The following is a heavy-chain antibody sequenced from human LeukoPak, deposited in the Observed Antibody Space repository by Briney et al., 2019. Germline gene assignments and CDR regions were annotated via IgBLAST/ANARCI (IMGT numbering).Heavy chain of an antibody. V-gene: IGHV1-18*04. CDR3: ARALGQFDY. J-gene: IGHJ4*02. CDR1: GYTFTSYG. CDR2: ISAYNGNT. Sequence: ASVKVSCKASGYTFTSYGISWVRQAPGQGLEWMGWISAYNGNTNYAQKLQGRVTITRDTSASTAYMELSSLRSEDTAVYYCARALGQFDYWGQGTLVTVSS.